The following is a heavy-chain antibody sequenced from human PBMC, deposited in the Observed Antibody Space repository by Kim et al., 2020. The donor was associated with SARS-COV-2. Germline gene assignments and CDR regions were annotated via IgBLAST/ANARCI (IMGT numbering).Heavy chain of an antibody. V-gene: IGHV3-15*01. D-gene: IGHD2-15*01. J-gene: IGHJ4*02. Sequence: GGSLRLSCAASGFTFSNDWMSWVRQAPGKGLEWVGRVRSRTAGRSYDYAAPVKGRFTISRDDAKNTLYLHMNSLKTEDTAVYYCTTDGQGGLGDYWGQGTLVTVSS. CDR3: TTDGQGGLGDY. CDR1: GFTFSNDW. CDR2: VRSRTAGRSY.